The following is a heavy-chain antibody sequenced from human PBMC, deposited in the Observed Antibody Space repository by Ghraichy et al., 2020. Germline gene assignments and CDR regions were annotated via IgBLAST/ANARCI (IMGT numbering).Heavy chain of an antibody. CDR3: ARDIVLPNFIFYGLDV. J-gene: IGHJ6*01. CDR1: GFPFGNYW. Sequence: GGSLRLSCVASGFPFGNYWMHWVRQAPGEGLVWVARINTDGASTTYADSVKGRFTISRDNAKNTVYLQMSSLRAGDTAVYYCARDIVLPNFIFYGLDVWGQGTTVTVSS. V-gene: IGHV3-74*01. D-gene: IGHD1-26*01. CDR2: INTDGAST.